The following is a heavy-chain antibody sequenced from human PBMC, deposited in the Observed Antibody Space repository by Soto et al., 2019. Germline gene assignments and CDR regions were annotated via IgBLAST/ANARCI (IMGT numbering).Heavy chain of an antibody. Sequence: GGSLRLSCAASGFTFSSYGMHWVRQAPGKGLEWVAVIWYDGSNKYYADSVKGRFTISRDNSKNTLYLQMNSLRAEDTAVYYCARDPSAVITMVRGVSWFDPWGQGTLVTVSS. V-gene: IGHV3-33*01. CDR2: IWYDGSNK. CDR1: GFTFSSYG. CDR3: ARDPSAVITMVRGVSWFDP. D-gene: IGHD3-10*01. J-gene: IGHJ5*02.